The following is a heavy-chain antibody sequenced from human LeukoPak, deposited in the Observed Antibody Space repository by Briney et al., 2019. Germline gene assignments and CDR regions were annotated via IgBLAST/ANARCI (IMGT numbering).Heavy chain of an antibody. V-gene: IGHV4-59*01. Sequence: PSETLSLTCTVSGGSISSYYWSWIRQPPGKGLEWIGYIYYSGSTNYNPSLKSRVTISVDTSKNQFSLRLTSVTAADTAVYYCARTARVFDYWGPGILVTVSS. CDR1: GGSISSYY. CDR3: ARTARVFDY. J-gene: IGHJ4*02. CDR2: IYYSGST. D-gene: IGHD2-21*02.